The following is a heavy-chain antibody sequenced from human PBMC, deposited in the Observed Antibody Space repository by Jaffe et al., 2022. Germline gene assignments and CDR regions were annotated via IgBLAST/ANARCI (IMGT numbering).Heavy chain of an antibody. CDR2: IYTSGST. V-gene: IGHV4-61*02. CDR1: GGSISSGSYY. CDR3: ARTDSSSWYVSFDY. D-gene: IGHD6-13*01. Sequence: QVQLQESGPGLVKPSQTLSLTCTVSGGSISSGSYYWSWIRQPAGKGLEWIGRIYTSGSTNYNPSLKSRVTISVDTSKNQFSLKLSSVTAADTAVYYCARTDSSSWYVSFDYWGQGTLVTVSS. J-gene: IGHJ4*02.